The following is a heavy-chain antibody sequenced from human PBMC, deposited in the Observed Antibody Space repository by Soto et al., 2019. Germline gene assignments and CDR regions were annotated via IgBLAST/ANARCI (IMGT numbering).Heavy chain of an antibody. CDR1: GGSISSGDYY. CDR3: ARDPCSGGSCRPVLDV. J-gene: IGHJ6*02. Sequence: SGTLSLTCTVSGGSISSGDYYWSWIRQPPGKGLEWIGYIYYSGSTYYNPSLKSRVTISVDTSKNQFSLKLSSVTAADTAVYYCARDPCSGGSCRPVLDVWGHGTTVTVSS. V-gene: IGHV4-30-4*01. CDR2: IYYSGST. D-gene: IGHD2-15*01.